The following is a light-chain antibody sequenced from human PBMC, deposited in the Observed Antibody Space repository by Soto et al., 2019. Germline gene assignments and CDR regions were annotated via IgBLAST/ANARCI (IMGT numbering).Light chain of an antibody. J-gene: IGKJ1*01. Sequence: EVVLTQSPGTLSLSPGERATLSCGASQSVGSTYVAWYQQKPGQAPRLLIYGASSRATGIPDRFSGSGSGTDSTLTISSLEPEDFAVYYCQQYSKSPWTFGQGIKVEMK. CDR1: QSVGSTY. CDR2: GAS. V-gene: IGKV3-20*01. CDR3: QQYSKSPWT.